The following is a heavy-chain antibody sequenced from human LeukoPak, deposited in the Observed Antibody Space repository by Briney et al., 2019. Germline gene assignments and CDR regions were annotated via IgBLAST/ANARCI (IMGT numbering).Heavy chain of an antibody. CDR3: ARVHFAVVYDILTGYHYYYYMDV. J-gene: IGHJ6*03. D-gene: IGHD3-9*01. CDR2: IYYSGST. CDR1: GGSISSGDYY. V-gene: IGHV4-30-4*08. Sequence: PSETLSLTCTVSGGSISSGDYYWSWIRQPPGKGLEWIGYIYYSGSTYYNPSLKSRVTISVDTSKSQLSLKLSSVTAADTAVYYCARVHFAVVYDILTGYHYYYYMDVWGKGTTVTVSS.